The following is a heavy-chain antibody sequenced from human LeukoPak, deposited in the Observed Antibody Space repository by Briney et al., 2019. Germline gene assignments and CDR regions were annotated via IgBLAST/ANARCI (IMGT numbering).Heavy chain of an antibody. D-gene: IGHD2-21*01. V-gene: IGHV4-4*07. CDR1: GGSISSYY. J-gene: IGHJ4*02. CDR3: ARGVVIAPQTFDY. Sequence: SETLSLTCTVSGGSISSYYWSWIRQPAGEGLEWIGHIYSTGSTNYNPSLKSRVTLSVDRSKNQFSLRLNSVTAADTAVYYCARGVVIAPQTFDYWGQGTLVTVSS. CDR2: IYSTGST.